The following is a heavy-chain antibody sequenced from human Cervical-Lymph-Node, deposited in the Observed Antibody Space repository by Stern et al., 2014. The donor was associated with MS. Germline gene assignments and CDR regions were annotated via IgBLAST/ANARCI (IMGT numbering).Heavy chain of an antibody. CDR3: ARVGGSGWYFGLDY. D-gene: IGHD6-19*01. CDR1: GFTFRSYS. J-gene: IGHJ4*02. Sequence: VQLGESGGGLVKPGGSLRLSCAASGFTFRSYSMNLVRQAPGQRLERVSYISSSSSYIYYADSVKGRFTISRDNAKNSLYLQMNSLRAEDTAVYYCARVGGSGWYFGLDYWGQGTLVTVSS. V-gene: IGHV3-21*01. CDR2: ISSSSSYI.